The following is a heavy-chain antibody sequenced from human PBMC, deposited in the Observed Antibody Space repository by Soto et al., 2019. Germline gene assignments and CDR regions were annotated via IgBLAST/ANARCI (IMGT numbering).Heavy chain of an antibody. D-gene: IGHD3-3*01. J-gene: IGHJ4*02. V-gene: IGHV4-39*01. CDR3: ARRGVTYYDFWSGYSNFDY. Sequence: SETLSLTCRVSGDSISSSSYYWGWIRQPPGKGLEWIGSIYYSGSTYYNPSLKSRVTISVDTSKNQFSLKLSSVTAADTAVYYCARRGVTYYDFWSGYSNFDYWGQGTLVTVSS. CDR2: IYYSGST. CDR1: GDSISSSSYY.